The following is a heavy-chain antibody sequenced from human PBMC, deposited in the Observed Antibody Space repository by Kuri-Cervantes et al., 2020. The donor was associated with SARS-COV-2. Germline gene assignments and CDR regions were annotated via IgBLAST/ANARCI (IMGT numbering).Heavy chain of an antibody. CDR2: IYHSGST. D-gene: IGHD6-13*01. CDR1: GGSISGGGYS. Sequence: LRLSCAVSGGSISGGGYSWSWIRQPPGKGLEWIGYIYHSGSTYYNPSLKSRVTISVDRSKNQFSLKLSSVTAADTAVYYCARGQYSSSWYSNLDYWGQGTLVTVSS. CDR3: ARGQYSSSWYSNLDY. V-gene: IGHV4-30-2*01. J-gene: IGHJ4*02.